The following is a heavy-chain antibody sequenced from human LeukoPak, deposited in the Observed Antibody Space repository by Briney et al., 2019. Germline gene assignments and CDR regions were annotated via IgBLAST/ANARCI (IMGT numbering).Heavy chain of an antibody. D-gene: IGHD3-10*01. J-gene: IGHJ6*03. Sequence: PGGSLRLSCAASGFTFSSYAMSWVRQAPGKGLEWVSAISGSGGSTFYADSVKGRFTISRDNSKNTLYLQMNRLRAEDAAVYYCTKGGAVSSKSITMIRGTRRYYYYMDVWGKGTTVTISS. CDR3: TKGGAVSSKSITMIRGTRRYYYYMDV. V-gene: IGHV3-23*01. CDR1: GFTFSSYA. CDR2: ISGSGGST.